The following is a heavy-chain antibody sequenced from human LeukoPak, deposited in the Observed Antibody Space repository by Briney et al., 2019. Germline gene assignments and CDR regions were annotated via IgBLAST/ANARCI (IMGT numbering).Heavy chain of an antibody. V-gene: IGHV3-30*04. J-gene: IGHJ4*02. CDR2: ISFDESNK. CDR1: GFTFSNYA. CDR3: ARGGTYKLRYFDWLPRMYFDY. D-gene: IGHD3-9*01. Sequence: PGGSLRLSCAASGFTFSNYAMHWVRQAPGKGLEWVAIISFDESNKYYADSVKGRFTISRDNAKNSLYLQMNSLRAEDTAVYYCARGGTYKLRYFDWLPRMYFDYWGQGTLVTVSS.